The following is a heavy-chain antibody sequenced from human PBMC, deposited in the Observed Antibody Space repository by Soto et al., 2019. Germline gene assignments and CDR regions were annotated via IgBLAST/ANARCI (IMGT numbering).Heavy chain of an antibody. Sequence: PSETLSLTCAVYGGSFSGYYWSWIRQPPGKGLEWIGEINHSGSTNYNPSLKSRVTISVDTSKNQFSLKLSSVTAADTAVYYCARVGGRLRLNWFDPWGQATQVTVSS. CDR2: INHSGST. D-gene: IGHD5-12*01. J-gene: IGHJ5*02. V-gene: IGHV4-34*01. CDR1: GGSFSGYY. CDR3: ARVGGRLRLNWFDP.